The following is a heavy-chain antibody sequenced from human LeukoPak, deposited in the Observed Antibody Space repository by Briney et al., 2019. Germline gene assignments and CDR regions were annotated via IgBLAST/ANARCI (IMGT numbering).Heavy chain of an antibody. CDR3: AKDWNWNYDGSTVY. Sequence: PGGSLRLSCAASGFTLSNYNMNWVRQAPGNGLEWVSGVSGSGGTTYYADSVKGRFTISRDNSKNTLYLQMNSLRAEDTAIYYCAKDWNWNYDGSTVYWGQGTLVTVSS. V-gene: IGHV3-23*01. D-gene: IGHD1-7*01. CDR1: GFTLSNYN. CDR2: VSGSGGTT. J-gene: IGHJ4*02.